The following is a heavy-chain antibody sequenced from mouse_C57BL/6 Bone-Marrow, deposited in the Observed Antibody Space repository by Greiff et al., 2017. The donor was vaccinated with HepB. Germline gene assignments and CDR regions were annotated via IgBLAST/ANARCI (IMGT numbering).Heavy chain of an antibody. Sequence: EVMLVESEGGLVQPGSSMKLSCTASGFTFSDYYMAWVRQVPEKGLEWVANINYDGSSTYYLDSLKSRFIISRDNAKNILYLQMSSLKSEDTATYYCARDRDGCFAYWGQGTLVTVSA. CDR2: INYDGSST. D-gene: IGHD2-3*01. V-gene: IGHV5-16*01. J-gene: IGHJ3*01. CDR3: ARDRDGCFAY. CDR1: GFTFSDYY.